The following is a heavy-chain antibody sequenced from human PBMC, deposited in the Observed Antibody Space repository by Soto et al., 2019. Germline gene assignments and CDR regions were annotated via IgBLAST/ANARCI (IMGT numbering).Heavy chain of an antibody. D-gene: IGHD2-15*01. V-gene: IGHV1-69*02. Sequence: SVKVSCKASGGTFSSYTISWVRQAPGQGLEWMGRIIPILGIANYAQKFQGRVTITADKSTSTAYMELSSLRSEDTAVYYCARGGGYCSGGSCNTSWRVYYYYYMDVCGTGTTVTVSS. J-gene: IGHJ6*03. CDR1: GGTFSSYT. CDR3: ARGGGYCSGGSCNTSWRVYYYYYMDV. CDR2: IIPILGIA.